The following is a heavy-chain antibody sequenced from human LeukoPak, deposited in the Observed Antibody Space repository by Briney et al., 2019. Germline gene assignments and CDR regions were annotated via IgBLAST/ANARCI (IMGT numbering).Heavy chain of an antibody. CDR3: ARELELDY. V-gene: IGHV3-48*03. D-gene: IGHD1-1*01. J-gene: IGHJ4*02. CDR2: ISSSGSVI. Sequence: GGSLRLSCAASGFTFSSFEMNWVRQAPGKGLELVSYISSSGSVIKYADSVKGRFTISRDNTKNSLYLQMDSLRGEDTAVYYCARELELDYWGQGTLVTVSS. CDR1: GFTFSSFE.